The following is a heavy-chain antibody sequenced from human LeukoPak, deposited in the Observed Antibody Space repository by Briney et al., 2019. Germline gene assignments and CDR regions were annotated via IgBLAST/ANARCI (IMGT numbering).Heavy chain of an antibody. CDR1: GFTFSDYY. CDR3: ARSMATGSSWYVAWFDP. J-gene: IGHJ5*02. V-gene: IGHV3-11*06. CDR2: ISSSSYT. D-gene: IGHD6-13*01. Sequence: PGGSLRLSCAASGFTFSDYYMSWIRQAPGKGLEWASYISSSSYTNYADSVKGRFTISRDNAKNSLYLQMNSLRAEDTAVYYCARSMATGSSWYVAWFDPWGQGTLVTVSS.